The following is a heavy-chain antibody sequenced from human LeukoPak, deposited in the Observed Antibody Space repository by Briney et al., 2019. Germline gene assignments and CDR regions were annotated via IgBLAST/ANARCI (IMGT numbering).Heavy chain of an antibody. CDR2: IYYSGST. Sequence: PSETLSLTCAVYGGSISSGDYYWSWIRQPPGKGLEWIGYIYYSGSTYYNPSLKSRVTISVDTSKNQFSLKLSSVTAADTAVYYCARTAEEVVPAAILGYYYYYMDVWGKGTTVTVSS. D-gene: IGHD2-2*02. J-gene: IGHJ6*03. V-gene: IGHV4-30-4*08. CDR1: GGSISSGDYY. CDR3: ARTAEEVVPAAILGYYYYYMDV.